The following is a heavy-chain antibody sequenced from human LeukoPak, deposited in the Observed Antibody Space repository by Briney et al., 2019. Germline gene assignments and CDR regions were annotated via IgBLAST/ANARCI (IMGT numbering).Heavy chain of an antibody. V-gene: IGHV3-9*01. CDR2: ISWNSGSI. D-gene: IGHD6-6*01. J-gene: IGHJ3*02. CDR3: AKGGYSSSSGAFDI. CDR1: GFTFDDYA. Sequence: GGSLRLSCAASGFTFDDYAMHWVRQAPGKGLEWVSGISWNSGSIGYADSVKGRFTISRDNAKNSLYLQMNSLRAEDTAVYYCAKGGYSSSSGAFDIWGQGTMVTVSS.